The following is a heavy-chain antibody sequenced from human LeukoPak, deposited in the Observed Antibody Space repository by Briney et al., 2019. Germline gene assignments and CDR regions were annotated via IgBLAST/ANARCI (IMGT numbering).Heavy chain of an antibody. Sequence: GGSLRLSCAASGFTFDDYAMHWVRQAPGKGLEWVSSISWNSGSIGYADSVKGRFTISRDNAKNTLYLQMNTLRVEDTAVYYRTRDLMDYDVSTGLHHYYMDVWGQGTTVTVSS. J-gene: IGHJ6*01. CDR3: TRDLMDYDVSTGLHHYYMDV. D-gene: IGHD3-9*01. CDR1: GFTFDDYA. V-gene: IGHV3-9*01. CDR2: ISWNSGSI.